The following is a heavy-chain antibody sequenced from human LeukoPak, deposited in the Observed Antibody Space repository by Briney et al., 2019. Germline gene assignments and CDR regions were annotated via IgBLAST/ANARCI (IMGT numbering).Heavy chain of an antibody. J-gene: IGHJ4*02. V-gene: IGHV1-18*01. Sequence: ASVKVSCKASGGTFSSYAISWVRQAPGQGLEWMGRISAYNGNTNYAQKLQGRVTMTTDTSTSTAYMELRSLRSDDTAVYYCARVGPYGDYALDYWGQGTLVTVSS. CDR3: ARVGPYGDYALDY. CDR2: ISAYNGNT. D-gene: IGHD4-17*01. CDR1: GGTFSSYA.